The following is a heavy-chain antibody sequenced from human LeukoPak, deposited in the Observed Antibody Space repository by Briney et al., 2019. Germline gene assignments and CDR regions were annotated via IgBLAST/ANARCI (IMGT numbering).Heavy chain of an antibody. V-gene: IGHV5-51*01. CDR1: GYSFDYYW. D-gene: IGHD3-3*01. Sequence: GESLRISCKASGYSFDYYWIAWVRQMPGKGLEWMGIIYPDDSDSTYSPSFQGQVTISVDKSINTAYLQWSSLKASNTAIYYCARVGSVTNFGVVSYYFDYSRQGTLVTVSS. CDR3: ARVGSVTNFGVVSYYFDY. CDR2: IYPDDSDS. J-gene: IGHJ4*02.